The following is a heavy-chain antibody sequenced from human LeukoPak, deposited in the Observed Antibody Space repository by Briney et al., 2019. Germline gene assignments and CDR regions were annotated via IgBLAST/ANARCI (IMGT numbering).Heavy chain of an antibody. CDR1: GGSISSYY. J-gene: IGHJ3*02. CDR3: ARRVGDYYDSSGYAFDI. CDR2: IYTSGST. Sequence: SETLSLTCTVSGGSISSYYWSWIRQPPGKGLEWIGCIYTSGSTNYNPSLKSRVTISVDTSKNQFSLKLSSVTAADTAVYYCARRVGDYYDSSGYAFDIWGQGTMVTVSS. V-gene: IGHV4-4*08. D-gene: IGHD3-22*01.